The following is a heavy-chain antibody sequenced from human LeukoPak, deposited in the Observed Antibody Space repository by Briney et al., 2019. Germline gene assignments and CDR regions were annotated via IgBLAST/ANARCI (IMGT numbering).Heavy chain of an antibody. CDR3: AFSQEMADAFDI. Sequence: SETLSLTCVVSGGPFSLYFWSRIRQPPGKGLEWIGEINQSGSTNYNPSLKSRVTTSVDTSKKRLSLKLSSVTAADTAVYYCAFSQEMADAFDIWGPGTMVTVSS. J-gene: IGHJ3*02. D-gene: IGHD5-24*01. CDR1: GGPFSLYF. CDR2: INQSGST. V-gene: IGHV4-34*01.